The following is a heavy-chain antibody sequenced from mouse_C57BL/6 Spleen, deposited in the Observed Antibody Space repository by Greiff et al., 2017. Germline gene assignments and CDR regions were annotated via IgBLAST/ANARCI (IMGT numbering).Heavy chain of an antibody. CDR2: INPNYGTT. V-gene: IGHV1-39*01. CDR3: ARSESNDERAWFAY. J-gene: IGHJ3*01. CDR1: GYSFTDYN. D-gene: IGHD2-12*01. Sequence: VQLQQSGPELVKPCASVKISCKASGYSFTDYNMNWVKQSNGKSLEWIGVINPNYGTTSYNQKFKGKATLTVDQSSSTAYMQLNSLTSEDSAVYYCARSESNDERAWFAYWGQGTLVTVSA.